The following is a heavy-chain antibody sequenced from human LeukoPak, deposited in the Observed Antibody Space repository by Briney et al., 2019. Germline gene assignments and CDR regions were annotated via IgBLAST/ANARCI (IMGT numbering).Heavy chain of an antibody. Sequence: PGRSLRLSCAASGFTFSSYAMHWVRQAPGKGLEWVAVISYDGSNKYYADSVKGRFTISRDNSKNTLYLQMNSLRAEDTAVYYCAKVLGVATIISYYYYGMDVWGQGTTVTVSS. CDR2: ISYDGSNK. D-gene: IGHD5-12*01. J-gene: IGHJ6*02. CDR1: GFTFSSYA. V-gene: IGHV3-30-3*01. CDR3: AKVLGVATIISYYYYGMDV.